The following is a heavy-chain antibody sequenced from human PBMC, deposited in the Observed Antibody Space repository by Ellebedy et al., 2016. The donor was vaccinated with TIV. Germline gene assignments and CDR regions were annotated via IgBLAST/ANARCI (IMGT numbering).Heavy chain of an antibody. CDR1: GYTFSNFF. J-gene: IGHJ4*02. CDR3: ARRRHNPGGFCDY. CDR2: INPSDGST. V-gene: IGHV1-46*04. Sequence: AASVKVSCKASGYTFSNFFMHWVRQAPGQGLEWMGKINPSDGSTSYAQKLQGRVTMTRETSTSTVYMQLSSLRSEDSAMYYCARRRHNPGGFCDYWGQGALVSVSS. D-gene: IGHD1-1*01.